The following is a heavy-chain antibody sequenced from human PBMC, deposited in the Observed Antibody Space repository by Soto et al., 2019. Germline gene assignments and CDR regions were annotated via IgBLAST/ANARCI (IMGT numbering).Heavy chain of an antibody. CDR2: ISSTTNYI. Sequence: GGSLRLSCAASGFTFTRYSMNWVRQAPGKGLEWVSSISSTTNYIYYADSMKGRFTVSRDNAKNSVYLEMNSLSAEDTALYYCARESEDLTSNFDYRGQGTLVTVSS. CDR1: GFTFTRYS. CDR3: ARESEDLTSNFDY. V-gene: IGHV3-21*01. J-gene: IGHJ4*02.